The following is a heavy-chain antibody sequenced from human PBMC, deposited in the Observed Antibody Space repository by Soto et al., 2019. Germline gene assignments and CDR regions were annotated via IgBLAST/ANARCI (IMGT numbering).Heavy chain of an antibody. CDR1: GGTFDNFI. V-gene: IGHV1-69*13. Sequence: ASVKVSCKASGGTFDNFIMNWVRQTPGRGLEWMGGIVPMLGTPTYAEKFKGRVTISATGSTSTMYMEVTSLRSEDTAIYYCARNGTYSSSLSQYSGMDVWGQGTTVTVSS. CDR2: IVPMLGTP. CDR3: ARNGTYSSSLSQYSGMDV. J-gene: IGHJ6*02. D-gene: IGHD1-26*01.